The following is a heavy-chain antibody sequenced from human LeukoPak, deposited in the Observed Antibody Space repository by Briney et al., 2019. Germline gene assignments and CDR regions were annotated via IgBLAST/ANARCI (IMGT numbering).Heavy chain of an antibody. CDR2: IWYDGSNK. CDR3: AGAPGSSSFGSFDP. D-gene: IGHD6-13*01. CDR1: GFTFSSYG. V-gene: IGHV3-33*01. Sequence: GRSLRLSCAASGFTFSSYGMHWVRQAPGKGLEWVAVIWYDGSNKYYADSVKGRFTISRDNSKNTLYLQMNSLRAEDTAVYYCAGAPGSSSFGSFDPWGQGTLVTVSS. J-gene: IGHJ5*02.